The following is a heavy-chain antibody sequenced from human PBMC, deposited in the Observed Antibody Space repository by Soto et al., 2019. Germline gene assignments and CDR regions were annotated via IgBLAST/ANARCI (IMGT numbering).Heavy chain of an antibody. Sequence: PSETLSLTCTVSGGSISSYYWSWIRQPPGKGQGWIGYIYYSGSTNYNPSLKSRVTISVDTSKNQFSLKLSSVTAADTAVYYCARGSDYDFWSRTSNWFDPWGQGTLVTVSS. J-gene: IGHJ5*02. CDR2: IYYSGST. CDR3: ARGSDYDFWSRTSNWFDP. CDR1: GGSISSYY. D-gene: IGHD3-3*01. V-gene: IGHV4-59*01.